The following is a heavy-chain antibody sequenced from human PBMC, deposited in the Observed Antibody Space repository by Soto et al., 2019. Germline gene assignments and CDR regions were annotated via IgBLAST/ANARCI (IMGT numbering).Heavy chain of an antibody. CDR1: GYNFNNYW. CDR2: IDPSDSDT. D-gene: IGHD6-19*01. J-gene: IGHJ3*02. V-gene: IGHV5-51*01. Sequence: PGESMQISGKGSGYNFNNYWIGWVRQMPGKGLEWMGIIDPSDSDTRYSPSFQGQVTMSADKSMATAYLQWSSLKASENAMYYFAIGYSSLADNYFVILGQGILVTVS. CDR3: AIGYSSLADNYFVI.